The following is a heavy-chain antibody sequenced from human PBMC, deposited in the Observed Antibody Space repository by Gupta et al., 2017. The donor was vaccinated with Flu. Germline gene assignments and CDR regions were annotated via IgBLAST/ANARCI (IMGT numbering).Heavy chain of an antibody. CDR1: GFTFSSSY. V-gene: IGHV3-74*03. J-gene: IGHJ4*01. CDR2: INPDGSST. D-gene: IGHD4-17*01. CDR3: ATVTSGC. Sequence: MQLVESGGGLVQPGGSLRLSCAASGFTFSSSYLQWVRQAPGKGLVWVSRINPDGSSTTYAESVKGRFTISRDNAKNSLYLQMNSLGDDDTAVYYCATVTSGCWGHGTLVTVSS.